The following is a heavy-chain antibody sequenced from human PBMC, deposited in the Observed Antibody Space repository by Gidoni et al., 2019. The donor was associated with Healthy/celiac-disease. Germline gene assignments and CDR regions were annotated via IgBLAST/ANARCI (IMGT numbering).Heavy chain of an antibody. D-gene: IGHD3-22*01. CDR1: GGSISSYY. CDR2: IYYSGST. V-gene: IGHV4-59*01. Sequence: QVQLQESGPGLVKPSETLSLTCTVSGGSISSYYWSWIRQPPGKGLEWIGYIYYSGSTNYNPSLKSRVTISVDTSKNQFSLKLSSVTAADTAVYYCARGGYYDSSGSFDYWGQGTLVTVSS. J-gene: IGHJ4*02. CDR3: ARGGYYDSSGSFDY.